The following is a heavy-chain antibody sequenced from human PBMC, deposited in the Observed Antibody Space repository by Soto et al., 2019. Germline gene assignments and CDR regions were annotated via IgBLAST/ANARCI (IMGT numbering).Heavy chain of an antibody. V-gene: IGHV4-59*12. CDR3: ALGGYTNGRPFDF. CDR2: VYHRGTT. D-gene: IGHD5-12*01. J-gene: IGHJ4*02. Sequence: SETLCLTCSVSGASTSNYHYSWIRQSPGKGLEWIGDVYHRGTTYYTPSVKGRVTMSVDTTTNDFYLNLKFVNAADTAVYYCALGGYTNGRPFDFWGQGTLVTVSS. CDR1: GASTSNYH.